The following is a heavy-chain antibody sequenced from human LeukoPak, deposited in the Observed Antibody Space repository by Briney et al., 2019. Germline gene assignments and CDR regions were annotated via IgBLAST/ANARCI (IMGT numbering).Heavy chain of an antibody. CDR2: INAGNGNT. V-gene: IGHV1-3*01. CDR3: ARSILVVPVASHYNYGVDV. CDR1: GYTFAKYA. D-gene: IGHD2-2*01. Sequence: ASVKVSCKAPGYTFAKYAIHWVRQAPGQRLEWMGWINAGNGNTRYSQKFQGGVTIIRDTSASTAYMELSSLRSEDTAVYYCARSILVVPVASHYNYGVDVWGQGTTVTVSS. J-gene: IGHJ6*02.